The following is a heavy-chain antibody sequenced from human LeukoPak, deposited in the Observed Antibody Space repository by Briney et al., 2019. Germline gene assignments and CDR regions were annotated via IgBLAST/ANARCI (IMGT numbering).Heavy chain of an antibody. J-gene: IGHJ4*02. V-gene: IGHV1-2*06. Sequence: ASVKVSCNASGYTFTDYYMHWVRPAPGQGLEWMGRIKPNNGDTNYAQKFQGRVTMTRDTSINKAYMELSRLESDDTAVYYCARRVQSTGVFDYWGQGTLVTVSS. CDR3: ARRVQSTGVFDY. CDR1: GYTFTDYY. CDR2: IKPNNGDT. D-gene: IGHD1-1*01.